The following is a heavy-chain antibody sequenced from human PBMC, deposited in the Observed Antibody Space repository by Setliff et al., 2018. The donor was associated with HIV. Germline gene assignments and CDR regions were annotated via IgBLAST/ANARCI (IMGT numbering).Heavy chain of an antibody. CDR2: IIPILGVA. CDR1: GGTFNTYV. CDR3: ARRPEEGDCSGGSCYGNFDP. D-gene: IGHD2-15*01. J-gene: IGHJ5*02. V-gene: IGHV1-69*10. Sequence: SVKVSCKASGGTFNTYVISWLRQAPGQGLEWMGGIIPILGVANYAQKFQGRLTITADKSTNTAYMELSSLKSDDTAVYYCARRPEEGDCSGGSCYGNFDPWGQGTLVTVSS.